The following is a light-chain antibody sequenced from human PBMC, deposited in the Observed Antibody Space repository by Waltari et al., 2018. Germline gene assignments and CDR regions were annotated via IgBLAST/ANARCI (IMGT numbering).Light chain of an antibody. Sequence: QSALNQPASVSGSPGQSITISCTGTSSDVGSYNLFPWYHQHPGKAPKHMSYEDTKRPSGVSDRFSGSKSGNTASLTIAGLQAEDEADYYCCSYAGSSPHVVFGGGTKLTVL. CDR1: SSDVGSYNL. V-gene: IGLV2-23*01. CDR2: EDT. CDR3: CSYAGSSPHVV. J-gene: IGLJ2*01.